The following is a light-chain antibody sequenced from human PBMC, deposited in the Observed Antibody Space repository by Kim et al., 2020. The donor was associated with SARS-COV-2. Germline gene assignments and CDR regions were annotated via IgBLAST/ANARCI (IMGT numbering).Light chain of an antibody. CDR3: QPYNSYPLT. J-gene: IGKJ4*01. CDR2: AAS. V-gene: IGKV1-16*02. CDR1: QGIINY. Sequence: ASVGTSVTITCRASQGIINYLAWFQQKPGKDPKSLIYAASSLQSVVPSKFSGSGSGTDFTLTISSLQPEDFATYYCQPYNSYPLTFGGGTKVDIK.